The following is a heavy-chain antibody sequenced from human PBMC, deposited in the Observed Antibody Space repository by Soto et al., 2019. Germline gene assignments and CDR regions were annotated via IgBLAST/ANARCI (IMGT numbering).Heavy chain of an antibody. CDR2: IYTSGST. D-gene: IGHD6-19*01. V-gene: IGHV4-4*07. CDR1: GDSFSSYY. J-gene: IGHJ5*02. Sequence: SETLSLTCTVSGDSFSSYYWSWIRQPAGEGLEWIGRIYTSGSTNYNPSLKSRVTMSVDTSKNQLSLKLSSVTAADTAVYYCVREKAVASTGWFDPWGQGTLVTVSS. CDR3: VREKAVASTGWFDP.